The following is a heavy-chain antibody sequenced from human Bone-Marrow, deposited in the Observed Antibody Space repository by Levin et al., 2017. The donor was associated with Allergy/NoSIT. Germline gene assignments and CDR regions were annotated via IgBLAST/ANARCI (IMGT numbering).Heavy chain of an antibody. V-gene: IGHV4-34*01. CDR1: GGSFSGYY. D-gene: IGHD4-23*01. J-gene: IGHJ4*02. Sequence: PSETLSLTCAVYGGSFSGYYWSWIRQPPGKGLEWIGEINHSGSTNYNPSLKSRVTISVDTSKNQFSLKLSSVTAADTAVYYCARGYGGNPLGGETFDYWGQGTLVTVSS. CDR3: ARGYGGNPLGGETFDY. CDR2: INHSGST.